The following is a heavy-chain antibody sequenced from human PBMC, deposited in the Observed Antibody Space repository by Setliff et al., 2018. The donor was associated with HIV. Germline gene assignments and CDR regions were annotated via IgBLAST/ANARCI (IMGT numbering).Heavy chain of an antibody. CDR2: ISDRGTT. CDR1: GGSFNGYY. Sequence: SETLSLTCAVYGGSFNGYYWSWIRQPPGKGLEWVGSISDRGTTNYNPSLKSRVTVSSDTSKNQFSLKLTSVTAADTAVYYCARRRSSGWYHYFDYWGQGTLVTVSS. J-gene: IGHJ4*02. CDR3: ARRRSSGWYHYFDY. D-gene: IGHD6-19*01. V-gene: IGHV4-59*01.